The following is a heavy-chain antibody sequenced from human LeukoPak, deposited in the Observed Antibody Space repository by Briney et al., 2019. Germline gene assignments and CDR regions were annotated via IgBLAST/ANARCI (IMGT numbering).Heavy chain of an antibody. CDR1: GYTFTSYG. CDR2: ISAYNGNT. J-gene: IGHJ4*02. D-gene: IGHD3-22*01. V-gene: IGHV1-18*01. CDR3: ARTYYDSSGYYYGVSFDY. Sequence: ASVKVSCKATGYTFTSYGISWVRQAPGQGLEWMGWISAYNGNTNYAPKLHGRVTMTTDTSTSTAYMELRSLRSDDTAVYYCARTYYDSSGYYYGVSFDYWGQGTLVTVSS.